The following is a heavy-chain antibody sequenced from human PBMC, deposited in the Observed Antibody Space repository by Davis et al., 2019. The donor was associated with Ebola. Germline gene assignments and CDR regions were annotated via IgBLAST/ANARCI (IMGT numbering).Heavy chain of an antibody. CDR1: GFTFSDYY. D-gene: IGHD1-26*01. V-gene: IGHV3-11*01. J-gene: IGHJ6*04. CDR3: ATGSVGATTYYYYYGMDV. CDR2: ISSSGSTI. Sequence: GESLKISCAASGFTFSDYYMSWIRQAPGKGLEWVSYISSSGSTIYYADSVKGRFTISRDNAKNSLYLQMNSLRAEDTAVYYCATGSVGATTYYYYYGMDVWGKGTTVTVSS.